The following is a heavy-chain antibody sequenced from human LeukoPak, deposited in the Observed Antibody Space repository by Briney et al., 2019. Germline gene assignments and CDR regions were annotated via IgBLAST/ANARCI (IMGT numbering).Heavy chain of an antibody. J-gene: IGHJ4*02. CDR1: GFIFSSYW. Sequence: GGSLRLSCSASGFIFSSYWMIWVRQAPGKGLEWVANIQQDGSEKYYVDSVKGRFTISRDNAKNSLYLQMNSLRAEDTAVYYCARTPPRYFNWGQGTLVTVSS. CDR2: IQQDGSEK. CDR3: ARTPPRYFN. D-gene: IGHD2/OR15-2a*01. V-gene: IGHV3-7*05.